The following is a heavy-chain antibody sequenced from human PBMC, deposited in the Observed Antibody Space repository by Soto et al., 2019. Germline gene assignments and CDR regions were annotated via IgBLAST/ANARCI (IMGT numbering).Heavy chain of an antibody. Sequence: GGSLRLSCAASGFTFSDYYMSWIRQAPGKGLEWVSYISDSSSNTNYGDSVKGRFTMSRDNAKNLLYLQMNSLRAEDTAVYYCAKGEGYKWNYEFDPWGQGTLVTVSS. V-gene: IGHV3-11*06. D-gene: IGHD1-7*01. J-gene: IGHJ5*02. CDR1: GFTFSDYY. CDR2: ISDSSSNT. CDR3: AKGEGYKWNYEFDP.